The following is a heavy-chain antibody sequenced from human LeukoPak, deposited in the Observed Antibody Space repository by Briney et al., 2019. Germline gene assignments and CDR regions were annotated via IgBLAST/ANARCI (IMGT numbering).Heavy chain of an antibody. CDR1: GGSILSSSYY. V-gene: IGHV4-39*07. CDR2: IYYSGST. J-gene: IGHJ6*03. D-gene: IGHD3-22*01. CDR3: ARDRFDDSSGYYYHYYYYMDV. Sequence: SSETLSLTCTVSGGSILSSSYYWGWIRQPPGKGLEWIGSIYYSGSTHYNPSLKSRVTISVDTSKNQFSLKLSSVTAADTAVYYCARDRFDDSSGYYYHYYYYMDVWGKGTTVTVSS.